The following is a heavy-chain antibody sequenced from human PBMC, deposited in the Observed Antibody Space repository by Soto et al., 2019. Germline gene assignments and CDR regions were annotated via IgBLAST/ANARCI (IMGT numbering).Heavy chain of an antibody. V-gene: IGHV3-7*01. CDR3: ATIKPGGYDYFDH. J-gene: IGHJ4*02. Sequence: EVQLVESGGDLVQPGGSLRLSCAASRFIYSWMTWVRQTPGKGLEWVANIAQDGSEHAYVDSVKGRFTISIDNARNSLFLQMNSLRAEDTAVYYCATIKPGGYDYFDHWGQGTVVTVSS. D-gene: IGHD2-8*02. CDR1: RFIYSW. CDR2: IAQDGSEH.